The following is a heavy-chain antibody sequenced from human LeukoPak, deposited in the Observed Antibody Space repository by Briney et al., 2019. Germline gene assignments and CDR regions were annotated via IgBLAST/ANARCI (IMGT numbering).Heavy chain of an antibody. J-gene: IGHJ3*02. CDR3: ARVVATRRSDI. CDR1: GYTFTSYG. D-gene: IGHD5-12*01. CDR2: ISAYNGNT. Sequence: GASVNVSCTASGYTFTSYGISWVRQAPGQGLEWMGWISAYNGNTNYAQKLQGRVTMTTDTSTSTAYMELRSLRSDDTAVYYCARVVATRRSDIWGQGTMVTVSS. V-gene: IGHV1-18*01.